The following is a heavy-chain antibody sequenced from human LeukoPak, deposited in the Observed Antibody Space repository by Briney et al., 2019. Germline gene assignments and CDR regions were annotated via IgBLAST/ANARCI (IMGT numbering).Heavy chain of an antibody. CDR3: AKLTPH. CDR1: GFTFTSSA. V-gene: IGHV3-23*01. Sequence: GGSLRLSCAASGFTFTSSAMSWVRQAPGRGLEYVSTIDSGGGRTYYADSVKGRFTISRDDSKNTLYLHMDSLRAEDTAVYYCAKLTPHWGQGTLVTVSS. J-gene: IGHJ4*02. CDR2: IDSGGGRT. D-gene: IGHD2-15*01.